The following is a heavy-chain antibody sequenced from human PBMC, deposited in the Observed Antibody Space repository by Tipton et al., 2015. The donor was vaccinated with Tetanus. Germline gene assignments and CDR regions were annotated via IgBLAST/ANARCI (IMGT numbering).Heavy chain of an antibody. J-gene: IGHJ6*02. Sequence: SLRLSCAASGFTFSNAWMSWVRQAPGKGLEWVSTISGSGGGTYYADSVKGRFTISRDNSKNTLYLHMNSLRAEDTAVYYCAKSPEEDYYYYGMDVWGQGTTVTVSS. CDR2: ISGSGGGT. CDR1: GFTFSNAW. V-gene: IGHV3-23*01. CDR3: AKSPEEDYYYYGMDV.